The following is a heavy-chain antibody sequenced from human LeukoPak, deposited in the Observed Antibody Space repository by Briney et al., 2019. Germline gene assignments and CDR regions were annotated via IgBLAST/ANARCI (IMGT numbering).Heavy chain of an antibody. CDR3: AREMQLRY. CDR1: GFTFRNYW. V-gene: IGHV3-7*03. Sequence: GGSLRLSCAASGFTFRNYWMSWVRQAPGKGLEWVANIKQDGSEKYYVDSVKGRFTISRENAKNTLYLQMNSLRVEDMAVYYCAREMQLRYWGQGTLVTVSS. CDR2: IKQDGSEK. D-gene: IGHD3-10*01. J-gene: IGHJ4*02.